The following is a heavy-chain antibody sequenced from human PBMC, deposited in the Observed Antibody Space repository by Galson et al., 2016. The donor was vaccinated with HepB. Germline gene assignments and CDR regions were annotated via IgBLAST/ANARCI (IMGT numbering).Heavy chain of an antibody. CDR2: ITGSGAIT. J-gene: IGHJ4*02. Sequence: WVRQTPGRGPEWVSGITGSGAITHYADSVKGRFTISRDNSKNTLYLYMNSLRAGDTAVYYCGKHGGFDYWGQGALVTVSS. V-gene: IGHV3-23*01. CDR3: GKHGGFDY. D-gene: IGHD3-16*01.